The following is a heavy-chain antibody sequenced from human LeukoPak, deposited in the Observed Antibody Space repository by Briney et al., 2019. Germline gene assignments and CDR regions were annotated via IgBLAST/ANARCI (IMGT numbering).Heavy chain of an antibody. J-gene: IGHJ4*02. V-gene: IGHV4-39*01. D-gene: IGHD2-15*01. CDR3: ARLVCGGGSCPAEFDY. CDR1: GGSVSGGGHY. CDR2: IYYSGST. Sequence: SETLSLTCIVSGGSVSGGGHYCGWIRQPPGKGLEWIGSIYYSGSTYYNPSLNNRVTIFIDMSKNQFSLRLNSVTATDTAVYYCARLVCGGGSCPAEFDYWGKGTLVTVSS.